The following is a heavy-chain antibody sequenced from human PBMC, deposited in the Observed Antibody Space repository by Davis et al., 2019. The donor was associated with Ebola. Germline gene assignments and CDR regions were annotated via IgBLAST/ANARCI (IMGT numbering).Heavy chain of an antibody. Sequence: PGGSLRLSCSVSGFTSSRYWMNWVRQAPGQGLEWVANTKEDGSEKNYADSLKGRFTISRDNAKNSLYLQMNTLRVDDTAVYYCARDLFTAYDFWNDYSSAGLDPWGQGTLVTVSS. V-gene: IGHV3-7*01. J-gene: IGHJ5*02. CDR1: GFTSSRYW. CDR3: ARDLFTAYDFWNDYSSAGLDP. CDR2: TKEDGSEK. D-gene: IGHD3-3*01.